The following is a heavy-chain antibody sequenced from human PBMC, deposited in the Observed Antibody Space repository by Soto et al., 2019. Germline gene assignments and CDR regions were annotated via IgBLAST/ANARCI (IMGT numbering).Heavy chain of an antibody. Sequence: QVQLVQSGAEVKKPGSSVKVSCKASGGTFSSYAISWVRQAPGQGLEWMGGIIPIFGTANYAQKFQGRVTITAEECARTAYMEMSSLRAEATAVYYCARDHRLRFLEWLPNLYYYYYGMDVWGQGPTVTVSS. CDR1: GGTFSSYA. CDR2: IIPIFGTA. D-gene: IGHD3-3*01. J-gene: IGHJ6*02. V-gene: IGHV1-69*01. CDR3: ARDHRLRFLEWLPNLYYYYYGMDV.